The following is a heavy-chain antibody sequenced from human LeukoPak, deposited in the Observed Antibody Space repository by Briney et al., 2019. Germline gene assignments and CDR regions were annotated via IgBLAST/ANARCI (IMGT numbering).Heavy chain of an antibody. CDR1: GYSITSGYY. D-gene: IGHD2-2*02. J-gene: IGHJ4*02. CDR3: ARYCSSTTCNTRGGDY. CDR2: IYHTGNT. Sequence: SETLSLTCSVSGYSITSGYYWGWIRQPPGEGLEWIGSIYHTGNTFYDPSFNSRVTISVDTSKNQFSLSLSSVTAADTAVYYCARYCSSTTCNTRGGDYWGQGTLVTVSS. V-gene: IGHV4-38-2*02.